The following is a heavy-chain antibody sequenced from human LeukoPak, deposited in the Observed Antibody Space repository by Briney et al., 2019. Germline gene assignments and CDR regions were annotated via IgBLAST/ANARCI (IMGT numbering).Heavy chain of an antibody. CDR1: GYTFTGYY. Sequence: GASVKVSCKASGYTFTGYYMHWVRRAPGQGLEWMGWINPNSGGTNYAQKFQGRVTMTRDTSISTAYMELSRLRSDDTAVYYCARFQVVPAANWFDPWGQGTLVTVFS. CDR2: INPNSGGT. V-gene: IGHV1-2*02. CDR3: ARFQVVPAANWFDP. J-gene: IGHJ5*02. D-gene: IGHD2-2*01.